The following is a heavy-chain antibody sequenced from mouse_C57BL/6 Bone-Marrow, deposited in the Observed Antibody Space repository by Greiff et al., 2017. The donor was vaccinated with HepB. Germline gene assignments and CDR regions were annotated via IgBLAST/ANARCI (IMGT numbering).Heavy chain of an antibody. J-gene: IGHJ4*01. CDR2: IDPSDSYT. CDR3: ARPSCYDSSFYAMDY. V-gene: IGHV1-50*01. D-gene: IGHD1-1*01. CDR1: GYTFTSYC. Sequence: VQLQQPGAELVKPGASVKLSCKASGYTFTSYCMHWVNQRPGKGLEWIGEIDPSDSYTNYNQKFKGKATLTVDPTSSTAYMQLSSLTSEDSAVYYCARPSCYDSSFYAMDYWGWGNAITVTS.